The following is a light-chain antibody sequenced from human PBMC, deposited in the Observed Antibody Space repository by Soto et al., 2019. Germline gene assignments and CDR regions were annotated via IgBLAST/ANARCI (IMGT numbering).Light chain of an antibody. CDR2: EVS. V-gene: IGLV2-14*03. Sequence: QSVLTQPASLSGSPGQSISISCTGTSSDVGGYNSVSWYQQYPGTAPKLIIYEVSKRPSGISIRFSGSKSANTASLTISGLQADDEADYYCSSNTPTWVFGTGTKLTVL. CDR3: SSNTPTWV. CDR1: SSDVGGYNS. J-gene: IGLJ3*02.